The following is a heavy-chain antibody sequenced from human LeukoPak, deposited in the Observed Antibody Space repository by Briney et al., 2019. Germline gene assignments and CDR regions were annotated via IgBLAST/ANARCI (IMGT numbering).Heavy chain of an antibody. CDR3: ARGVRGWYEGDY. J-gene: IGHJ4*02. CDR1: GGSISSYY. Sequence: SETLSLTCTVSGGSISSYYWSWIRQPPGKGLEWIGYIYYSGSTNYNPSLKSRVTISVDTSKNQFSLKLSSVTAADTAVYYCARGVRGWYEGDYWGQGTLVTVSS. D-gene: IGHD6-19*01. CDR2: IYYSGST. V-gene: IGHV4-59*01.